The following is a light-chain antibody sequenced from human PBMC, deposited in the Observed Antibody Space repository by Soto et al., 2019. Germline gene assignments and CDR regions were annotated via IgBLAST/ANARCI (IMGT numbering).Light chain of an antibody. CDR2: GAS. V-gene: IGKV3-15*01. CDR1: QSVSSN. CDR3: QQYNNWPRSGVT. J-gene: IGKJ3*01. Sequence: EIVMTQSPATLSVSPGERATLSCRASQSVSSNLAWYQQKPGQAPRLLIYGASTRATGIPARFSGSGSGTEFTITISSLQSEDFAVYYCQQYNNWPRSGVTFGPGTKVDIK.